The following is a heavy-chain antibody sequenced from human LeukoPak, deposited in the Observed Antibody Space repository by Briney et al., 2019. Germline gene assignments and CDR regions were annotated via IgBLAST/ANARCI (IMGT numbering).Heavy chain of an antibody. Sequence: VRPSETLSLTCTVSGGSISNYYWSWIRQPPGKGLEWIGYIYYSGSTNYNPSLKSRVTISVDTSKNQFSLKLSSVTAADTAVYYCARHALSGDLGWGQRTLVTVSS. V-gene: IGHV4-59*08. CDR1: GGSISNYY. D-gene: IGHD3-10*01. CDR2: IYYSGST. CDR3: ARHALSGDLG. J-gene: IGHJ4*02.